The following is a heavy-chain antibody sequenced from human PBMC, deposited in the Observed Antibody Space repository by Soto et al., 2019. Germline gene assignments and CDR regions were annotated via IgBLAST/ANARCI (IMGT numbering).Heavy chain of an antibody. D-gene: IGHD1-20*01. V-gene: IGHV3-33*01. J-gene: IGHJ4*02. CDR1: GFTFTNYG. Sequence: QVQLVESGGGVVQPGRSLRLSCAASGFTFTNYGFHWVRQAPGTGLEWVAAIWSDGNNRYNGGAVEGRFTISKDNSKNMLDLQMNDLRVEDTALYYCARDSIRVPADFDYWGQGTLVTVSS. CDR2: IWSDGNNR. CDR3: ARDSIRVPADFDY.